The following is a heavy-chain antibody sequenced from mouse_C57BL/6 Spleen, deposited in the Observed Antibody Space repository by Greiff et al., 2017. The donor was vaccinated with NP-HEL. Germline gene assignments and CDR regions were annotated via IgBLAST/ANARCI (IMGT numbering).Heavy chain of an antibody. Sequence: VESGGGLVKPGGSLKLSCAASGFTFSDYGMHWVRQAPEKGLEWVAYISSGSSTIYYADTVKGRFTISRDNAKNTLFLQMTSLRSEDTAMYYCARGLYDYAFAYWGQGTLVTVSA. D-gene: IGHD2-4*01. J-gene: IGHJ3*01. CDR1: GFTFSDYG. CDR2: ISSGSSTI. V-gene: IGHV5-17*01. CDR3: ARGLYDYAFAY.